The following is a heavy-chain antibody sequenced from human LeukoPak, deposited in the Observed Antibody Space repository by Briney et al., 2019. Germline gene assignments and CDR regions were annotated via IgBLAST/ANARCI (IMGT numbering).Heavy chain of an antibody. D-gene: IGHD3-3*01. CDR3: AGIKRFLEWLGYY. Sequence: SETLSLTCTVSGGSISSYYWSWIRQPPGKGLEWLGYIYYSGSTNYNPSLKSRVTISVDTSKNQFSLKLSSVTAADTAVYYCAGIKRFLEWLGYYWGQGTLVTVSS. CDR1: GGSISSYY. CDR2: IYYSGST. J-gene: IGHJ4*02. V-gene: IGHV4-59*01.